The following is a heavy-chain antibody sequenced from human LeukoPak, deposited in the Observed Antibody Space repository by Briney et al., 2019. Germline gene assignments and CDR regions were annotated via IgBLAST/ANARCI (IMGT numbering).Heavy chain of an antibody. D-gene: IGHD7-27*01. CDR1: ELSFSTYW. V-gene: IGHV3-7*01. Sequence: PGGSLRLSCAASELSFSTYWMKWVRQAPGKGLEGVANINQDGSVKNYVASVKGRFTISRDNARNSLFLKMNSLGAEDTAVYFCARGGDLGTFDYWGQGTLVTVSS. CDR3: ARGGDLGTFDY. CDR2: INQDGSVK. J-gene: IGHJ4*02.